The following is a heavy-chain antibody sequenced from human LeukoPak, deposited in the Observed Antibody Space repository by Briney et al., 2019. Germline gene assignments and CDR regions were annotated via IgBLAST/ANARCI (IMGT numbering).Heavy chain of an antibody. Sequence: ASVKVSCKASGYTFSNYYMNWVRQAPGQGLEWWGLINAGSGNTNCAQNFQGRVTMTRDPSTSTVYMELSSLRSEDTAIYYCARIRDGYNDAYDIWGQGTVVTVPS. CDR2: INAGSGNT. D-gene: IGHD5-24*01. V-gene: IGHV1-46*01. CDR3: ARIRDGYNDAYDI. J-gene: IGHJ3*02. CDR1: GYTFSNYY.